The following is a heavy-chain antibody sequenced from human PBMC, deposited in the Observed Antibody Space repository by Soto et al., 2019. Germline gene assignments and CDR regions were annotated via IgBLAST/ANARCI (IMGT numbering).Heavy chain of an antibody. CDR2: ISGSGGST. CDR3: AKDNDRGAIYYYYYGMDV. CDR1: GFTFSSYA. Sequence: PGESLKISCAASGFTFSSYAMRWVRQAPGKGLEWVSAISGSGGSTYYADSVKGRFTISRDNSKNTLYLQMNSLRAEDTAVYYCAKDNDRGAIYYYYYGMDVWGQGTTVTVSS. J-gene: IGHJ6*02. V-gene: IGHV3-23*01. D-gene: IGHD3-10*02.